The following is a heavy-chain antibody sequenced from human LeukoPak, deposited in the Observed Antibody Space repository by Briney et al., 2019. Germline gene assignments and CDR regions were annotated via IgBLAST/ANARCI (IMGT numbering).Heavy chain of an antibody. V-gene: IGHV3-33*01. Sequence: PGGSLRLSCEASGFTFATYGFHWVRQAPGKGLEWVAVIWYDGSKKYYADSLKGRLAISRDDSKNTLYLQMISLRAEDTAVYYCARDYGLKYFDYWGQGTLVTVSS. CDR1: GFTFATYG. J-gene: IGHJ4*02. CDR2: IWYDGSKK. CDR3: ARDYGLKYFDY. D-gene: IGHD4-17*01.